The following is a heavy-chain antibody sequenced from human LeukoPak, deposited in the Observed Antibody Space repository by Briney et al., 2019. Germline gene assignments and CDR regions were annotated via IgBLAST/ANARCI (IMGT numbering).Heavy chain of an antibody. CDR3: AKARGGGSHDDFDY. Sequence: PGGSLRLSCAASGFTFSTYSMNWVRQAPGKGLEWLSYISTSSSTIYYAESVKGRFTISRDNAKSSLYLQMNSLRVEDTAIYYCAKARGGGSHDDFDYWGQGTLVTVSS. D-gene: IGHD1-26*01. J-gene: IGHJ4*02. CDR1: GFTFSTYS. CDR2: ISTSSSTI. V-gene: IGHV3-48*01.